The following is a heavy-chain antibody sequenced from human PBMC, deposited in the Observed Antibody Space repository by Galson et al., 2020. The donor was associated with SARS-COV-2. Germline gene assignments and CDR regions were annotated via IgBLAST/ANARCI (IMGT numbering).Heavy chain of an antibody. CDR3: ARERGSLGGFDY. Sequence: SQALSLTCVISGDSVSRNSAAWNWITQSPSRGLKWLGRTYYRSKWYNDYTVSLKSRITINSDTSKNQFSLQLNSVTPEDTAVYYCARERGSLGGFDYWGQGTLVTVSS. D-gene: IGHD1-26*01. J-gene: IGHJ4*02. V-gene: IGHV6-1*01. CDR2: TYYRSKWYN. CDR1: GDSVSRNSAA.